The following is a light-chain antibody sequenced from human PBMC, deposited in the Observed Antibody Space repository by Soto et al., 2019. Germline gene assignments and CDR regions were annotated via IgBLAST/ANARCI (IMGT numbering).Light chain of an antibody. CDR3: QQYNNWPRP. Sequence: DILMTQSPVTLSVSPGERATLSCRASQAVSINLAWYQQKPGQAPRLLIYGASTRAAGIPARFSGSGSGTEFTLTISSLQSEDFAVYYCQQYNNWPRPFGPGTKVDFK. J-gene: IGKJ3*01. CDR1: QAVSIN. CDR2: GAS. V-gene: IGKV3-15*01.